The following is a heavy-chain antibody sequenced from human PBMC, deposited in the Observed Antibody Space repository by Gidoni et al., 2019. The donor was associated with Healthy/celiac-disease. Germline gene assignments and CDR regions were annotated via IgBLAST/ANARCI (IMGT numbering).Heavy chain of an antibody. V-gene: IGHV3-43*02. CDR2: ISGDGGST. D-gene: IGHD3-16*02. CDR1: GFTFDDYA. J-gene: IGHJ6*02. CDR3: AKDYNDYVWGSYRRYYYYGMDV. Sequence: EVQLVESGGGVVQPGGSLRLSCAASGFTFDDYAMHWVRQAPGKGLEWVSLISGDGGSTYYADSVKGRFTISRDNSKNSLYLQMNSLRTEDTALYYCAKDYNDYVWGSYRRYYYYGMDVWGQGTTVTVSS.